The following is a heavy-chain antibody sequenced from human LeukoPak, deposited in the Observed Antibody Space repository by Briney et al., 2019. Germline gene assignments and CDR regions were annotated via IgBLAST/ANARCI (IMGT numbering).Heavy chain of an antibody. CDR1: GFTFSSYS. V-gene: IGHV3-21*01. Sequence: GGSLRLSCAASGFTFSSYSMNWVRQAPGKGLEWVSSISSSSSYIYYADSVKGRFTISRDNAENSLYLQMNSLRAEDTAVYYCARDRLYYYGSGSYSSFWGQGTLVTVSS. D-gene: IGHD3-10*01. CDR2: ISSSSSYI. J-gene: IGHJ4*02. CDR3: ARDRLYYYGSGSYSSF.